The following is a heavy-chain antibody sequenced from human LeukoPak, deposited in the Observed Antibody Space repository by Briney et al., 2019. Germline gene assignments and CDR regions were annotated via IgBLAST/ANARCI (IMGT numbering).Heavy chain of an antibody. V-gene: IGHV3-15*01. CDR1: GFTFSSYE. Sequence: GGSLRLSCAASGFTFSSYEMNWVRQAPGKGLEWVGRIRSKTDGGTTDYAAPVKGRFTISRDDSKNTVFFQMNSLKTEDTAVYYCTTAGTWLQLPQYDYWGQGTLVTVSS. D-gene: IGHD5-24*01. CDR2: IRSKTDGGTT. CDR3: TTAGTWLQLPQYDY. J-gene: IGHJ4*02.